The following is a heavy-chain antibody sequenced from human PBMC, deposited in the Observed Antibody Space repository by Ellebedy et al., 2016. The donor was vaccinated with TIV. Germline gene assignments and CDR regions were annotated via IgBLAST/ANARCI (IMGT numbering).Heavy chain of an antibody. CDR1: GFTFSSYA. V-gene: IGHV3-23*01. CDR3: AKFSPTHRGAFDI. CDR2: FGGRSTTT. J-gene: IGHJ3*02. Sequence: GGSLRLSXEASGFTFSSYAMSWLRQAPGKGLEWVSVFGGRSTTTYYADSVKGRFTISRDNSKNTLFMQMNSLRGDDTARYYCAKFSPTHRGAFDIWGQGTMVTVSS.